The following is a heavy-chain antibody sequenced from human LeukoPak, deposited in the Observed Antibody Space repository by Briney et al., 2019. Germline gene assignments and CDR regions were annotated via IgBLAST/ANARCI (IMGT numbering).Heavy chain of an antibody. CDR3: ARDRSPGYLDL. V-gene: IGHV3-33*01. CDR2: YDGSNK. Sequence: GGSLRLSCAASGFTFSSYGMHWFRQAPGKGLEWVAYDGSNKYYADSVKGRFTISRDNSKNTLYLQMNSLRVEDTAVYYCARDRSPGYLDLWGRGTLVTVSS. J-gene: IGHJ2*01. CDR1: GFTFSSYG.